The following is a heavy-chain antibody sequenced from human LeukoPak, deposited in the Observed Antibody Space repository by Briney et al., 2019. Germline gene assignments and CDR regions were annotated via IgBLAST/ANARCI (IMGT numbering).Heavy chain of an antibody. V-gene: IGHV4-59*01. CDR1: GGSISAYY. D-gene: IGHD5-24*01. J-gene: IGHJ4*02. CDR3: ARYGMATIQFFDY. Sequence: SETLSLXCTVSGGSISAYYWSWIRRPPGKGLEWIGYISYSGSTKYNPSLESRVTISVDTSKNQFSLKLSSVTAADTAVYYCARYGMATIQFFDYWGQGTLFTVSS. CDR2: ISYSGST.